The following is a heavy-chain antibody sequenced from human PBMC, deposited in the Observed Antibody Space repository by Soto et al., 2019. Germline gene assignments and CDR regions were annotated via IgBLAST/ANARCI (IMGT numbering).Heavy chain of an antibody. J-gene: IGHJ4*02. CDR3: AKRWEARYFDY. D-gene: IGHD1-26*01. Sequence: EVQLLESGGGLVQPGGSLRLSCEASGFTLSSYVMTWIRQAPGKRPEWVSSVSDSGSSTYYADSVKGRFTISRDISKNTLYLQMNSLRAEDTAVYYCAKRWEARYFDYWGQGTLVTVSS. CDR2: VSDSGSST. CDR1: GFTLSSYV. V-gene: IGHV3-23*01.